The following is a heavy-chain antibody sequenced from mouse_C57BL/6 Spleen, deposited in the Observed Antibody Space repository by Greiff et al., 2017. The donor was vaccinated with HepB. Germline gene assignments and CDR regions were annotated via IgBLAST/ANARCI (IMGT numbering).Heavy chain of an antibody. D-gene: IGHD1-1*01. CDR3: TSGGYYGSSRAWFAY. CDR1: GFTFSSYA. CDR2: ISSGGDYI. V-gene: IGHV5-9-1*02. Sequence: EVKLVESGEGLVKPGWSLKLSCAASGFTFSSYAMSWVRQTPEKRLEWVAYISSGGDYIYYADTVKGRFTISRDNARNTLYLQMSSLKSEDTAMYYCTSGGYYGSSRAWFAYWGQGTLVTVSA. J-gene: IGHJ3*01.